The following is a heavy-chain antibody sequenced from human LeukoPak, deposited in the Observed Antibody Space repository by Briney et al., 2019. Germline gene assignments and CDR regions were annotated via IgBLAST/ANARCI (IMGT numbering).Heavy chain of an antibody. Sequence: GASLRLSCAASGFTFSSYAMSWVRQAPGKGLEWVSAISGSGGSTYYADSVKGRFTISRDNSKNTLYLQMNSLRAEDTAVYYCAKTYYDFWSGYFSGEHFDYWGQGTLVTVSS. V-gene: IGHV3-23*01. CDR2: ISGSGGST. D-gene: IGHD3-3*01. J-gene: IGHJ4*02. CDR1: GFTFSSYA. CDR3: AKTYYDFWSGYFSGEHFDY.